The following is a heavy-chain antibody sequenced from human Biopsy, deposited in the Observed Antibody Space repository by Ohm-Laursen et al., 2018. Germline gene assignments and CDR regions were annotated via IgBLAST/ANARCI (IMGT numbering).Heavy chain of an antibody. D-gene: IGHD2-15*01. CDR2: ISWNSVGI. CDR3: AKIHCSGGSCYPNAFDM. V-gene: IGHV3-9*01. Sequence: LRLSCSASGFIFDDYAMHWVRHPPGTGLEWDSGISWNSVGIGYADSVKGRFTISRDNAKNFLYLQMNNLRPEDTALYYCAKIHCSGGSCYPNAFDMWGHGTRVTVS. CDR1: GFIFDDYA. J-gene: IGHJ3*02.